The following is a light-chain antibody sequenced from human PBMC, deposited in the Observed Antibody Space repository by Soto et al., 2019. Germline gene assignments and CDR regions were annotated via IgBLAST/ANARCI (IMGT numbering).Light chain of an antibody. J-gene: IGKJ1*01. CDR2: KAS. CDR1: QSISSW. CDR3: QQYNSYSPWT. V-gene: IGKV1-5*03. Sequence: DIQMTQSPSTLSASVGDIVTITCRASQSISSWLAWYQQKPGKAPKLLIYKASSLESGVPSRFRGSGSGTEFTLTISSLQPDDFATYYCQQYNSYSPWTFGQGTKVEIK.